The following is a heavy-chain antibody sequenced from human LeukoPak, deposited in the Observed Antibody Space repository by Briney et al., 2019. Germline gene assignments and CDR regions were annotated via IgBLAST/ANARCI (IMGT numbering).Heavy chain of an antibody. Sequence: PSDTLSLTCAVSDYAINSNNWWGWVRQPPGKGLEWIGYIYYTGSTYYNPSLKSRVTMSVDTSKNQFSLKLTSVTAGDTAVYYCTKKVAGLSYFDNWGQGTLVTVSS. CDR2: IYYTGST. J-gene: IGHJ4*02. V-gene: IGHV4-28*01. D-gene: IGHD6-19*01. CDR3: TKKVAGLSYFDN. CDR1: DYAINSNNW.